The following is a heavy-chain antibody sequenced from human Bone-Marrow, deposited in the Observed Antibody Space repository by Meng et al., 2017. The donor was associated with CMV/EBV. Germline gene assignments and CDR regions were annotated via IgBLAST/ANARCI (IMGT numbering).Heavy chain of an antibody. V-gene: IGHV1-2*02. J-gene: IGHJ4*02. CDR2: IHPHRGDT. CDR1: GYTFTDCY. CDR3: ARDNNWGPDY. D-gene: IGHD7-27*01. Sequence: ASVKVSCKATGYTFTDCYILWVRQAPGQGLEWMGWIHPHRGDTNYAQQFQGRVTLTRDTSINTGYMELTRLTSDDTAVYYCARDNNWGPDYWGQGTLVTVSS.